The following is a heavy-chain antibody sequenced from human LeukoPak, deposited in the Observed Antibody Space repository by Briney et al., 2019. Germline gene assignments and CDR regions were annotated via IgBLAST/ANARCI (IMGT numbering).Heavy chain of an antibody. CDR2: INYSGST. J-gene: IGHJ4*02. V-gene: IGHV4-59*01. Sequence: SETLCLTCTVSGGSISSYYWSWIRQPPGKGLEWIGYINYSGSTTYNPPLKSRGPISEDPCNYQFFSKLNTVPAGDRAVYYCARGGNFGLNMILFWGRGALVTVS. CDR1: GGSISSYY. CDR3: ARGGNFGLNMILF. D-gene: IGHD3-22*01.